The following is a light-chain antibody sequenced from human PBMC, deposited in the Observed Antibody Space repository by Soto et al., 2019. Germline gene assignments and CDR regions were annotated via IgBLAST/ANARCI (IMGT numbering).Light chain of an antibody. V-gene: IGKV3-20*01. Sequence: EVVLTQSPGTLSLSPGDRATLSCGASQSVTSKFSWYQQKPGQAPRLLISGASNRATGLPDRFSGSGSGTDFTLTISRLEPDDFALYCCQQYGGSPITFGLGTRLEI. CDR3: QQYGGSPIT. CDR1: QSVTSKF. J-gene: IGKJ5*01. CDR2: GAS.